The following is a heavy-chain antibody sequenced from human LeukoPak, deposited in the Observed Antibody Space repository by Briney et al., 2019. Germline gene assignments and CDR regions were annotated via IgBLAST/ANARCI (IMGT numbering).Heavy chain of an antibody. D-gene: IGHD2-2*01. CDR2: IYYSGST. CDR1: GGSISSGGYS. V-gene: IGHV4-61*08. Sequence: SETLSLTCAVSGGSISSGGYSWSWIRQPPGKGLEWIGYIYYSGSTNYNPSLKSRVTISVDTSKNQFSLKLSSVTAADTAVYYCARDCSSTSCYRDAFDIWSQGTMVTVSS. CDR3: ARDCSSTSCYRDAFDI. J-gene: IGHJ3*02.